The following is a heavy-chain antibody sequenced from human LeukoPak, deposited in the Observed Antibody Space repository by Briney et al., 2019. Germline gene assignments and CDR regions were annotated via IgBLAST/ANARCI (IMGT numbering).Heavy chain of an antibody. CDR1: GFPLSSYS. Sequence: PGGSLRLSCAASGFPLSSYSINWVRLAPGKGLEWVSYISSSGSAIYYVDSVKGRFTVSRDNAKNSLFLQMNSPRAEDTAVYYCVRVKGSYFDYWGQGALVTVSS. J-gene: IGHJ4*02. CDR3: VRVKGSYFDY. CDR2: ISSSGSAI. D-gene: IGHD2-15*01. V-gene: IGHV3-48*01.